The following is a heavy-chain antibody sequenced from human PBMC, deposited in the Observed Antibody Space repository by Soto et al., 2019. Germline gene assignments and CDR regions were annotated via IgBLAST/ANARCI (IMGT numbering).Heavy chain of an antibody. CDR3: ARVHVMVVAGSTFDC. V-gene: IGHV4-38-2*02. D-gene: IGHD6-19*01. CDR1: GYSIISGSY. CDR2: IYHGGTT. Sequence: PSETLSLTCTVSGYSIISGSYLAGMRHPPGKGPEWIASIYHGGTTFYNPSLKSRITISVDTSNNQFSLKLTSVTAADTAVYYCARVHVMVVAGSTFDCWGHGTLVTVSS. J-gene: IGHJ4*01.